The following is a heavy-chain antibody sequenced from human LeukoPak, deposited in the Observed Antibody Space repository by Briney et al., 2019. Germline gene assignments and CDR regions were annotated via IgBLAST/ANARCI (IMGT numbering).Heavy chain of an antibody. V-gene: IGHV3-7*04. Sequence: GGSLRLTCAASGFTYSSYCMSWVRQAPGKGLEWVANIKQDGSEKYYVDSVKGRFTISRDNAKNSLYLQMNSLRAEDTAVYYCARDRFSRFGGFNYWGQGTLVTVSS. CDR2: IKQDGSEK. CDR1: GFTYSSYC. J-gene: IGHJ4*02. CDR3: ARDRFSRFGGFNY. D-gene: IGHD3-10*01.